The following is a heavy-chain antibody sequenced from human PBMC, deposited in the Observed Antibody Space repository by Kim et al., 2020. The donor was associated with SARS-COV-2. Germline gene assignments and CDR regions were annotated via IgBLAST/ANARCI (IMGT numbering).Heavy chain of an antibody. V-gene: IGHV5-51*01. Sequence: TPSFQGQVTISADKSIRTAYLQWSSLKASDTAMYYCARLGGGSTVDAFDIWGQGTMVTVSS. CDR3: ARLGGGSTVDAFDI. J-gene: IGHJ3*02. D-gene: IGHD3-16*01.